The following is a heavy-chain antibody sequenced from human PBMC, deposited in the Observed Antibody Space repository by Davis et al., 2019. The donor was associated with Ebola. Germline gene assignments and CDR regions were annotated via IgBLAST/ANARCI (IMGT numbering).Heavy chain of an antibody. CDR2: IDPNDSYV. D-gene: IGHD1-26*01. J-gene: IGHJ4*02. CDR3: ARGDTGSFTSFQY. Sequence: GESLKISCKGSGYSFSNHWITWVRHMPGKGLEWMGRIDPNDSYVNYSPSFQGHVTISVDKSISTAYLQWRRLKASDNGIYYCARGDTGSFTSFQYWGQGTVVTVSS. CDR1: GYSFSNHW. V-gene: IGHV5-10-1*01.